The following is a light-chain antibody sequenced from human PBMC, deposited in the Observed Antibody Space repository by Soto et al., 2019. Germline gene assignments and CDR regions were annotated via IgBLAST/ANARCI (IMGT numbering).Light chain of an antibody. V-gene: IGKV1-39*01. Sequence: DIQMTQSPSSLSASVGDRVTITCRASQSISSYLNWYQQKPGKAPKLLIYAASSLQSGVPSRFSGSGSGTDFTLIISSLQPEDFATYYCQQSYSTPHFGPGTKVDIQ. CDR2: AAS. CDR3: QQSYSTPH. J-gene: IGKJ3*01. CDR1: QSISSY.